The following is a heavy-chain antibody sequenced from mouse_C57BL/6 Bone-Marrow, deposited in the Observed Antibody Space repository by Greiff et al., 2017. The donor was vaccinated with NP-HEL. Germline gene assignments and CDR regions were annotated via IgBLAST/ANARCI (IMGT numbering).Heavy chain of an antibody. V-gene: IGHV1-19*01. CDR1: GYTFTDYY. J-gene: IGHJ2*01. CDR2: INPYNGGT. CDR3: ARGGDYDDYFDY. D-gene: IGHD2-4*01. Sequence: VQLKQSGPVLVKPGASVKMSCKASGYTFTDYYMNWVKQSHGKSLEWIGVINPYNGGTSYNQKFKGKATLTVDKSSSTAYMELNSLTSEDSAVYYCARGGDYDDYFDYWGQGTTLTVSS.